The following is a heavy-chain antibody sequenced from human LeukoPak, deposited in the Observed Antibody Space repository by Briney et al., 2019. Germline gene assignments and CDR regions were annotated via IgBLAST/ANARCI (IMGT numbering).Heavy chain of an antibody. V-gene: IGHV1-2*02. CDR3: ARGKHTRGVHYYDSSGYGIDY. Sequence: ASVKVSCKASGYTFTGYYMHWVRQAPGQGLEWMGWINPNSGGTNYAQKFQGRVTMTRDTSISTAYMELSRLRSDDTAVYYCARGKHTRGVHYYDSSGYGIDYWGQGTLVTVSS. D-gene: IGHD3-22*01. CDR2: INPNSGGT. CDR1: GYTFTGYY. J-gene: IGHJ4*02.